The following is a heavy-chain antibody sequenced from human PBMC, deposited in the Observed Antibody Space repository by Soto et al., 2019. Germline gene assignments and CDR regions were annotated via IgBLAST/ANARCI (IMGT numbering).Heavy chain of an antibody. V-gene: IGHV3-15*01. CDR3: TTLTDYDFWSGSPDYYYYMDV. Sequence: GESLKISCAASGFTFSNAWMSWVRQAPGKGLEWVGRIKSKTDGGTTDYAAPVKGRFTISRDDSKNTLYLQMNSLKTEDTAVYYCTTLTDYDFWSGSPDYYYYMDVWGKGTTVTVSS. J-gene: IGHJ6*03. CDR1: GFTFSNAW. CDR2: IKSKTDGGTT. D-gene: IGHD3-3*01.